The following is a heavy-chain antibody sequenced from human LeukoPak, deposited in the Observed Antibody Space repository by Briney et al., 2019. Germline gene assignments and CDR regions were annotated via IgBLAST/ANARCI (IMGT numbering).Heavy chain of an antibody. J-gene: IGHJ1*01. V-gene: IGHV7-4-1*01. CDR2: INTNTGNL. Sequence: ASVKVSCKASGYTFTSYAMNWVRQAPGQGLEWMGWINTNTGNLTYAQGFTGRFVFSLDTSVSTAYLQICSLKAEDTAVYYCASRASYCGGDCLTHWGQGTLVTVSS. D-gene: IGHD2-21*02. CDR3: ASRASYCGGDCLTH. CDR1: GYTFTSYA.